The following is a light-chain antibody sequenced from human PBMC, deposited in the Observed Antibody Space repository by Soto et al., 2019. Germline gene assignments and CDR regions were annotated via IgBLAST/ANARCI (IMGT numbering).Light chain of an antibody. V-gene: IGKV3-20*01. CDR1: QSFSSNY. J-gene: IGKJ5*01. CDR3: QQYGGSPPIT. CDR2: GAS. Sequence: EIVLTQSPGSLSLSPGERATLSCRASQSFSSNYLAWYQQKPGQAPRLLMYGASSRATGIPDRFSGSGSGTDFTLTISRREPEDVAVYYCQQYGGSPPITFGQGTRLEI.